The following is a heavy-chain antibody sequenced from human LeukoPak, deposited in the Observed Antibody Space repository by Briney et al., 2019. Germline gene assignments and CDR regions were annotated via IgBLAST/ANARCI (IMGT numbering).Heavy chain of an antibody. Sequence: ASVKVSCRASGYTFTNYDINWVRQATGQGLEWMGWMNPNSGNTGYAQKFQGRVTITRNTSISTAYMELSSLRSEDTAVYYCARDPNGDSTGYFDYWGQGTLVTVSS. J-gene: IGHJ4*02. CDR2: MNPNSGNT. V-gene: IGHV1-8*03. D-gene: IGHD4-17*01. CDR1: GYTFTNYD. CDR3: ARDPNGDSTGYFDY.